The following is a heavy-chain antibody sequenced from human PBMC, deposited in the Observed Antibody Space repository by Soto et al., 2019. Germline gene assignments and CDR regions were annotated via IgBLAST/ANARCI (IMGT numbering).Heavy chain of an antibody. D-gene: IGHD1-20*01. Sequence: QVQLVQSGAEVKKPGSSVKVSCKASGGTFSTYSISWVRQAPGQGLEWMGGGPPIFGTSRYAQNFQGRVTITADESTSTAYMELSSLRSDDTAVYYCARGVRYPKSSYYYGMDVWGQGTTVTVSS. CDR2: GPPIFGTS. CDR3: ARGVRYPKSSYYYGMDV. J-gene: IGHJ6*02. V-gene: IGHV1-69*01. CDR1: GGTFSTYS.